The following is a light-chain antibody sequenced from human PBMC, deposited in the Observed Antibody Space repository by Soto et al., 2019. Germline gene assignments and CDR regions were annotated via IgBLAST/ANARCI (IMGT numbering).Light chain of an antibody. CDR3: QQTYSTPHT. J-gene: IGKJ2*01. CDR1: QTITTY. V-gene: IGKV1-39*01. Sequence: DIQMTQSPSSLSASVEDRVTITCRASQTITTYLNWYQHKPGKAPKLLIYAAISLQSGVPSRLSGSGSGTDFTLTISSLQPEDFATYYCQQTYSTPHTFGQGTKVDI. CDR2: AAI.